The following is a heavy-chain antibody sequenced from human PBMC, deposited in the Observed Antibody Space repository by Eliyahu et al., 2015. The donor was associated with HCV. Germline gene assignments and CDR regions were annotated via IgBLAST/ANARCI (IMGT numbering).Heavy chain of an antibody. CDR3: ARDQSEPHYYGKGPYYYYYGMDV. J-gene: IGHJ6*02. CDR1: GGSISSYY. D-gene: IGHD3-10*01. CDR2: IYXSGST. V-gene: IGHV4-4*07. Sequence: QVQLQESGPGLVKPSETLSLTCTVSGGSISSYYWXXIRXPPGKGLEWIGRIYXSGSTNYNPSLKSRVTMSVDTSKNQFSLKLSSVTAADTAVYYCARDQSEPHYYGKGPYYYYYGMDVWGQGTTVTVSS.